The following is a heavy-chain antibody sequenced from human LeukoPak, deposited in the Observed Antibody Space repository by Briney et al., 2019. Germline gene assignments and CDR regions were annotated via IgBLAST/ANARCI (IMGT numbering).Heavy chain of an antibody. V-gene: IGHV3-9*01. J-gene: IGHJ4*02. CDR1: GFTFDNYA. D-gene: IGHD3-10*01. CDR3: AKDINSYGSGSSYNPWGPFDS. CDR2: IARNSGNT. Sequence: GRSLRLSCAASGFTFDNYAMHWVRQAPGKGLEWVSGIARNSGNTGFADSVKGRFTISRDNAENFLYLQMNSLTPEDKAFYFCAKDINSYGSGSSYNPWGPFDSWGQGTLVTVSS.